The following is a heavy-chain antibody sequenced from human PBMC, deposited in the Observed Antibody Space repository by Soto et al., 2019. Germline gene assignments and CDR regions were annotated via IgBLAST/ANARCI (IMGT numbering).Heavy chain of an antibody. D-gene: IGHD6-19*01. V-gene: IGHV4-59*01. CDR1: GGSISTCY. CDR3: ASDRSSGWDQGYGMDV. J-gene: IGHJ6*02. CDR2: IYYSGST. Sequence: KPSETLSLTCTVSGGSISTCYWSWIRQPPGKGLEWIGYIYYSGSTSYNPSLKSRVTISADTSKNQFSLKLRSVTAADTAVYYCASDRSSGWDQGYGMDVWGQGTTVTVSS.